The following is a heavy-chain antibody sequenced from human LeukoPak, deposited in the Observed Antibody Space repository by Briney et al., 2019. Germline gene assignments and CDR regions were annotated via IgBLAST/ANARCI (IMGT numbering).Heavy chain of an antibody. J-gene: IGHJ5*02. V-gene: IGHV3-21*01. Sequence: GGSLRLSCAASGFTFSSYSMNWVRQAPGKGLEWVSSISSSSYIYYADSVKGRFTISRDNAKNSLYLQMNSLRAEDTAVYYCARGWRGVAPNWFDPWGQGTLVTVSS. CDR2: ISSSSYI. D-gene: IGHD2-8*02. CDR1: GFTFSSYS. CDR3: ARGWRGVAPNWFDP.